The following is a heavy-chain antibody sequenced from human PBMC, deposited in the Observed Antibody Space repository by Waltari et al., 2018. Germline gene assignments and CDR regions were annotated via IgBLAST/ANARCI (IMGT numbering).Heavy chain of an antibody. CDR1: GDTFSSYF. V-gene: IGHV1-46*03. CDR3: TRDKLDYYNGMDV. Sequence: QVQLVQSGAEVKKPGASVQVSCRTSGDTFSSYFIFWVRQAPGQGLEWMGIINPSDGVTNYPQKFQDRVTTTRDTSTSTVYMELRSLRAEDTAVYYCTRDKLDYYNGMDVWGQGTTVTVSS. CDR2: INPSDGVT. J-gene: IGHJ6*02. D-gene: IGHD3-3*02.